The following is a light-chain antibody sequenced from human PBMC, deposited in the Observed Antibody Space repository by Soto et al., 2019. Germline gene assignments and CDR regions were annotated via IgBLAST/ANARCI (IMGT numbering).Light chain of an antibody. V-gene: IGLV2-23*01. Sequence: QSVLTQPASVSGSPGQSITISCTGTSSDAGSYDLVSWYQQPPGKAPKLMIYEDTKRPSGISTRFSGSKSGNAASLTISGLQAEDEADYYCCSYAGSGTFVFGTGTKLTVL. CDR1: SSDAGSYDL. CDR2: EDT. J-gene: IGLJ1*01. CDR3: CSYAGSGTFV.